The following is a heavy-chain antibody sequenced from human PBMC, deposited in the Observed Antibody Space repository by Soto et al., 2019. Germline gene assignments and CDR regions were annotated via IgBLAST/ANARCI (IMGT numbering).Heavy chain of an antibody. Sequence: PSETLSLTCTVSGGSISSSSYYWGWIRQPPGKGLEWIGSIYYSGSTYYNPSLKSRVTISVDTSKNQFSLKLSSVTAADTAVYYCARVAPTADVWGQGTTVTVSS. CDR3: ARVAPTADV. J-gene: IGHJ6*02. CDR1: GGSISSSSYY. V-gene: IGHV4-39*01. CDR2: IYYSGST. D-gene: IGHD2-15*01.